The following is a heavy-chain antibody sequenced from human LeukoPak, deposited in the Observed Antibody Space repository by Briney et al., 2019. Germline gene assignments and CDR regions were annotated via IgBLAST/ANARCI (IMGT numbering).Heavy chain of an antibody. CDR1: GYTFTGYY. D-gene: IGHD5-12*01. J-gene: IGHJ3*02. CDR3: LVAAKPGDAFDI. V-gene: IGHV1-2*02. Sequence: ASVKVSCKASGYTFTGYYMHWVRQAPGQGLEWMGWINPNSGGTNYAQKFQGRVTVTRDTSISTAYMELSRLRSDDTAVYYCLVAAKPGDAFDIWGQGTMVTVSS. CDR2: INPNSGGT.